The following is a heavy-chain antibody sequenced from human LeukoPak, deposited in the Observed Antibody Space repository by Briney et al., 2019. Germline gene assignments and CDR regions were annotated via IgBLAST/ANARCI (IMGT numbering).Heavy chain of an antibody. Sequence: SETLSLTCTVSGGSISSYFWNWIRQPPGTGLEWIGYIYYSGGTNSNPSLKSRVTISLDTSTNQFSLQLSSVTAADTAVYYCTRVSPFYDSSGYKLYGMDVWGQGTTVAVSS. V-gene: IGHV4-59*08. CDR1: GGSISSYF. J-gene: IGHJ6*02. CDR3: TRVSPFYDSSGYKLYGMDV. D-gene: IGHD3-22*01. CDR2: IYYSGGT.